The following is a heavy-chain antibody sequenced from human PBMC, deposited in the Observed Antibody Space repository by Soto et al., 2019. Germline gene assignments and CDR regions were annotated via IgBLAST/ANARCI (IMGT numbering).Heavy chain of an antibody. Sequence: SETLSLTCAVSGGSISSGGYSWTWIRQPPGKGLEWIGYIYHSGNTYYNPSLKSRVTISGDRSKNQFTLNLSSVTAADTAVYYCASNVAADDALDVCGQGTMVTVSS. J-gene: IGHJ3*01. CDR3: ASNVAADDALDV. CDR1: GGSISSGGYS. V-gene: IGHV4-30-2*01. D-gene: IGHD2-15*01. CDR2: IYHSGNT.